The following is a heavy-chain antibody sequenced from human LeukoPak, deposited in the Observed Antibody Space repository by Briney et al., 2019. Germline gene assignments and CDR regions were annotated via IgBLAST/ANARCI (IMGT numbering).Heavy chain of an antibody. D-gene: IGHD3-22*01. J-gene: IGHJ4*02. CDR2: VIAIFGTT. CDR3: ASRHYDSSGYYLY. V-gene: IGHV1-69*13. CDR1: GYTFTSYY. Sequence: ASVKVSCKASGYTFTSYYMHWVRQAPGQGLEWLGGVIAIFGTTYYAQKFQGRVTITADESTSTAYMELRSLRSEDTAVYYCASRHYDSSGYYLYWGQGTLVTVSS.